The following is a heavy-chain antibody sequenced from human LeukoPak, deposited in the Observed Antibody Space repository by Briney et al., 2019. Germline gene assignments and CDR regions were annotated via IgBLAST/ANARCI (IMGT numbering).Heavy chain of an antibody. V-gene: IGHV1-46*01. Sequence: ASVKVSCKASGYTFTSYYMHWVRQAPGQGLEWMGIINPSGGSTSYAQKFQGRVTMTRDTSTSTVYMELSSLRSEDTAVYYCAREEYDILTGYYSLDYWGQGTLVTVSS. D-gene: IGHD3-9*01. CDR3: AREEYDILTGYYSLDY. CDR1: GYTFTSYY. J-gene: IGHJ4*02. CDR2: INPSGGST.